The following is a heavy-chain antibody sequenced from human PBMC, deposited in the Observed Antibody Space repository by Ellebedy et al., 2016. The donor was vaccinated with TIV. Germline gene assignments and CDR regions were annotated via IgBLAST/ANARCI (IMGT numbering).Heavy chain of an antibody. V-gene: IGHV3-30*03. CDR1: GFTFSSYG. D-gene: IGHD4-17*01. CDR2: ISYEGSKK. Sequence: GESLKISCAASGFTFSSYGMHWVSQAPGKGLEWVAVISYEGSKKYYADSVKGRFTISRDNSKNTLFLQMNSMRADDTAVYYCARPMTTVMDYYYGMDVWGQGTTVTVSS. J-gene: IGHJ6*02. CDR3: ARPMTTVMDYYYGMDV.